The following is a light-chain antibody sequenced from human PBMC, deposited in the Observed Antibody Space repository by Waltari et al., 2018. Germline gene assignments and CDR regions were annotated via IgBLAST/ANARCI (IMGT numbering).Light chain of an antibody. CDR3: QSYDSSVSAWV. V-gene: IGLV1-40*01. CDR2: GHN. J-gene: IGLJ3*02. CDR1: SSNIGAGYD. Sequence: QSVLTPPPSVSGAPGQSITIPCTGSSSNIGAGYDVHWYQHLPGTAPKLLIYGHNNRPSGVPDRFSGSKSGTSASLAITGLQAEDEADYYCQSYDSSVSAWVFGGGTKLTVV.